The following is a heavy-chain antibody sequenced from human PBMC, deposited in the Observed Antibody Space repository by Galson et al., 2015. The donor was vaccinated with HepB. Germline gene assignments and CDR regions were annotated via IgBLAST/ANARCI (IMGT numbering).Heavy chain of an antibody. J-gene: IGHJ6*02. V-gene: IGHV3-30*04. CDR3: ARGSYDILTGYPDYYYYGMDV. CDR2: ISYDGSNK. CDR1: GISLIEHT. D-gene: IGHD3-9*01. Sequence: SLRLSCAAPGISLIEHTIYWVRQAPGKGLEWVAVISYDGSNKYYADSVKGRFTISRDNSKNTLYLQMNSLRAEDTAVYYCARGSYDILTGYPDYYYYGMDVWGQGTTVTVSS.